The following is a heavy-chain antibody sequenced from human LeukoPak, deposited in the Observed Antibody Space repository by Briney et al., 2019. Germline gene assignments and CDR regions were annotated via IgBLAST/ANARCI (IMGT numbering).Heavy chain of an antibody. CDR3: ARGEWLVRYFDY. V-gene: IGHV1-69*06. J-gene: IGHJ4*02. CDR1: GGTFSSYA. CDR2: IIPIFSTA. Sequence: GASVKVSCKASGGTFSSYAISWVRQAPGQGLEWMGGIIPIFSTANYAQKCQGRVTITADKSTSIAYMELSSLRSDDTAVYYCARGEWLVRYFDYWGQGTLVTVSS. D-gene: IGHD6-19*01.